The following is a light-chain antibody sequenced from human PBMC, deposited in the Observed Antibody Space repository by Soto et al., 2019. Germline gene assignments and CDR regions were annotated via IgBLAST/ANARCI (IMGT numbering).Light chain of an antibody. CDR2: GAS. J-gene: IGKJ4*01. CDR3: QQYGRSPLT. Sequence: EIVLTQSPGALSLSPGERVTLSYRASQSVDSSSLGWYQQKPAQAPRLLIYGASSRATGIPDRFSGSGSGTDFTLTISKLEPEDSAVYYCQQYGRSPLTFGGGTKVDIK. CDR1: QSVDSSS. V-gene: IGKV3-20*01.